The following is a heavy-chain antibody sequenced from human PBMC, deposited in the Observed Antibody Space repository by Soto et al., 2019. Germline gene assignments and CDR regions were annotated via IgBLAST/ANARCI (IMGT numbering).Heavy chain of an antibody. V-gene: IGHV3-23*01. J-gene: IGHJ6*02. D-gene: IGHD5-18*01. CDR1: GFTFHSYA. CDR2: VSGSGGST. Sequence: GGSLRLSCAASGFTFHSYAMSWVRQAPGKGPEWVSDVSGSGGSTDYADSVKGRFTISRDNSKKTLYLQMNSLRAEDTAVYYCASXPHTAMARDYYFYGMDVWGLGTTVTVSS. CDR3: ASXPHTAMARDYYFYGMDV.